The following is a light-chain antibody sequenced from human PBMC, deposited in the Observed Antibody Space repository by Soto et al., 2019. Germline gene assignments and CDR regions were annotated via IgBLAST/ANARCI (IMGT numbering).Light chain of an antibody. CDR2: GAS. CDR1: QTVRSN. Sequence: EIVITHYPAILSVSPVERATLSCRASQTVRSNLAWFQQKPGQAPRLLIYGASSRATGIPARFSGSGSGTEFTLTISRLEPEDFAVYYCQQYGSSPTWTFGQGTKVDIK. V-gene: IGKV3-15*01. J-gene: IGKJ1*01. CDR3: QQYGSSPTWT.